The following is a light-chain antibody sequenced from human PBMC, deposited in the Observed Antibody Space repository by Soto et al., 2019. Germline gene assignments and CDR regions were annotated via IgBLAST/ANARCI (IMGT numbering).Light chain of an antibody. J-gene: IGKJ5*01. V-gene: IGKV1-5*01. CDR2: DDS. CDR3: QQYESLPLT. Sequence: DIQMTQSPSSLPASVGGRVTITCRASESIRTWLAWYQHKTGKAHKLLTYDDSSLESRVPSSFSGSGSGTEFTLTISSLQTDELATYDCQQYESLPLTVGQVTRLEIK. CDR1: ESIRTW.